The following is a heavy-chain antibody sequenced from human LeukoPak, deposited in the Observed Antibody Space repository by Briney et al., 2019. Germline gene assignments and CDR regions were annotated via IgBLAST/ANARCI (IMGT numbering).Heavy chain of an antibody. CDR2: IYPGDSDT. CDR1: GYSFTSYW. J-gene: IGHJ3*02. D-gene: IGHD6-19*01. CDR3: ARQPYSSGWYSAFDI. V-gene: IGHV5-51*01. Sequence: GESLKISCKGSGYSFTSYWIGWVRQMPGEGLEWMGIIYPGDSDTRYSPSFQGQVTISADKSISTAYLQWSSLKASDTAMYYCARQPYSSGWYSAFDIWGQGTMVTVSS.